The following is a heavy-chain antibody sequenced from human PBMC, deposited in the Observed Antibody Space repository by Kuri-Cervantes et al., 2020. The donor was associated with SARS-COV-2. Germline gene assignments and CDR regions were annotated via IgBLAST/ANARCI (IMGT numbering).Heavy chain of an antibody. CDR2: ISGSGGST. D-gene: IGHD3-10*01. CDR3: AKTTMVQGVIISRWIDY. CDR1: GFTFSSYA. J-gene: IGHJ4*02. Sequence: GGSLRLSCEASGFTFSSYAMSWVRQAPGKGLEWVSAISGSGGSTYYADSVKGRFTISRDNSKNTLYLQMNSLRAEDTAVYYCAKTTMVQGVIISRWIDYWGQGTLVTVSS. V-gene: IGHV3-23*01.